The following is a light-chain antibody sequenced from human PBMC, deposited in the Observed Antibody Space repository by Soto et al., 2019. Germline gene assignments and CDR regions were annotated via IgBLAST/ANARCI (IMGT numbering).Light chain of an antibody. CDR3: QKYNIVPPGLT. J-gene: IGKJ4*01. CDR2: AAS. V-gene: IGKV1-27*01. CDR1: QGITNH. Sequence: DIPMTQSPSTLSASVGDRVTITCRASQGITNHLAWYQQKPGEVPKLLIYAASTLHSGVPSRFSGGGSGTDFTLTISGLQPEDVATYYCQKYNIVPPGLTFGGGTKVELK.